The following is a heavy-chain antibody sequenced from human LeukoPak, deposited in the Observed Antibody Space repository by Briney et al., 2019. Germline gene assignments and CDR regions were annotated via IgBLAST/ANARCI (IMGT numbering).Heavy chain of an antibody. CDR1: GYTFTSYA. V-gene: IGHV1-3*01. J-gene: IGHJ6*03. CDR3: ARGPHIAAAQNYYYYMVV. CDR2: INAGNGNT. D-gene: IGHD6-13*01. Sequence: ASVKVSCKASGYTFTSYAMHWVRQAPGQRLEWMGWINAGNGNTKYSQKFQGRVTITRDTSASTAYMELSSLRSEDTAVYYCARGPHIAAAQNYYYYMVVWGKGTTVTVSS.